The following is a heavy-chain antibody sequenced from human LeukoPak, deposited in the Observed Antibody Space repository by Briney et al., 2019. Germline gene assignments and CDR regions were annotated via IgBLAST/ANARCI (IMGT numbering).Heavy chain of an antibody. CDR3: ARAPMDSSAYYPIDAFDI. D-gene: IGHD3-22*01. CDR2: ISACTGKT. Sequence: ASVKVSCKASGYTFTRYGISWVRQAPGQGLEWMGWISACTGKTNYAQNLQGRVTMTTDTSTSTAHMELRSLRSDDTAVFYCARAPMDSSAYYPIDAFDIWGQGTMVTVSS. V-gene: IGHV1-18*01. J-gene: IGHJ3*02. CDR1: GYTFTRYG.